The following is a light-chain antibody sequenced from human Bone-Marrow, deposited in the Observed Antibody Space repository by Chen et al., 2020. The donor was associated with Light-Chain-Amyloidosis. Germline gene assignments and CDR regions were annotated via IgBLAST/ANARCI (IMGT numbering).Light chain of an antibody. J-gene: IGLJ3*02. V-gene: IGLV3-21*02. CDR1: NIGSTS. Sequence: SYVLTQPSSVSVAPGQTATIACGGNNIGSTSVHWYQQTPGQAPLLVVYDDSDRPSGVPERLSGSNTGNTATLTISGVEAGDGADYYYQVWGRSSDRPVFGGGTKLTVL. CDR2: DDS. CDR3: QVWGRSSDRPV.